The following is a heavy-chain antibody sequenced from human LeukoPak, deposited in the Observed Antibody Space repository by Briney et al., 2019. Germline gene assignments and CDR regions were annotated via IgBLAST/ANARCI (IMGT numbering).Heavy chain of an antibody. CDR1: GYPFSVYY. V-gene: IGHV1-2*02. CDR2: IDPNSGGT. CDR3: ARDLGYSSGAAGY. J-gene: IGHJ4*02. D-gene: IGHD6-19*01. Sequence: ASVKVSCKASGYPFSVYYMHWVRQAPGQGPEWMGWIDPNSGGTNYAQNFQGRVTMTTDTSISTAYMELSRLTSDDTAVYYCARDLGYSSGAAGYWGQGTLVTVSS.